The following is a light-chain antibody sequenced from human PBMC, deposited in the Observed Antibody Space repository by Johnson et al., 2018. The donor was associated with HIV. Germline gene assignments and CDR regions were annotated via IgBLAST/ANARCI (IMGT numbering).Light chain of an antibody. CDR1: SSYIGNNY. Sequence: QSVLTQSPSVSAAPGQKVSISCSGSSSYIGNNYVSSYQQLPGTAPKFLIFDNNKRPSGIPDRFSGSKSGTSATLGITGLQTGDEADYYCGTWDSSLSAYVFATGTKVTVL. CDR2: DNN. V-gene: IGLV1-51*01. J-gene: IGLJ1*01. CDR3: GTWDSSLSAYV.